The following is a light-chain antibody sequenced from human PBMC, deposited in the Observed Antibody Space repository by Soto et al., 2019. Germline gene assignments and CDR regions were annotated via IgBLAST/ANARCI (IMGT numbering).Light chain of an antibody. CDR2: RSD. J-gene: IGLJ2*01. CDR3: AAWDDSLSGHVV. Sequence: QSVLTQPPSASGTPGQRVTISCSGSSSNIGSYYVYWYQHLPGTAPKLLIYRSDQRPSGVPDRFSGSKSGTSASLAISGLRSEDEADYYCAAWDDSLSGHVVFGGGTKLTVL. CDR1: SSNIGSYY. V-gene: IGLV1-47*01.